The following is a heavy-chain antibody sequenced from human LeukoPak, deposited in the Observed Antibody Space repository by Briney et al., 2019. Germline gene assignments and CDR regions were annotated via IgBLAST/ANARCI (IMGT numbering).Heavy chain of an antibody. V-gene: IGHV4-4*09. CDR1: GVSISPYY. J-gene: IGHJ3*01. Sequence: PSETLSLTCAVSGVSISPYYWAWIRQPPGKGLEWIGYIHTSGSNNQYPSLKSRVTISVDKSKNHFSLRRTSVTAADTAVYYCARLSAAVHLGAFDLWGQGTMVTVSS. CDR3: ARLSAAVHLGAFDL. CDR2: IHTSGSN. D-gene: IGHD3-3*01.